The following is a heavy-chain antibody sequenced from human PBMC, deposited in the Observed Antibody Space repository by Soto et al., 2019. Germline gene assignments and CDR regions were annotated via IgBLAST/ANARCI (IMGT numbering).Heavy chain of an antibody. CDR2: ISYDGSNK. V-gene: IGHV3-30-3*01. CDR3: ARDLIDLNWFDP. J-gene: IGHJ5*02. CDR1: GFTFSSYA. Sequence: GGSLRLSCAASGFTFSSYAMHWVRQAPGKGLEWVAVISYDGSNKYYADSVKGRFTISRDNSKNTLYLQMNSLRAEDTAVYYCARDLIDLNWFDPWGQGTLVTVSS. D-gene: IGHD2-21*01.